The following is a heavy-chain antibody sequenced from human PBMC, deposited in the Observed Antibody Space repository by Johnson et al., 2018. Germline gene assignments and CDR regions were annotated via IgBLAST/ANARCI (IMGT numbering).Heavy chain of an antibody. D-gene: IGHD3-3*01. Sequence: QVQLVQSGAEVKKPGSSVKVSCKASGGTFSSYGISWVRQAPGQGLEWMGGCIPIFGAANYGQKFHGRVTITADESTNPAYMELSSLRSEDTAVYYCATPISAGAEYFQHWGQGTLVTVSS. J-gene: IGHJ1*01. V-gene: IGHV1-69*01. CDR1: GGTFSSYG. CDR2: CIPIFGAA. CDR3: ATPISAGAEYFQH.